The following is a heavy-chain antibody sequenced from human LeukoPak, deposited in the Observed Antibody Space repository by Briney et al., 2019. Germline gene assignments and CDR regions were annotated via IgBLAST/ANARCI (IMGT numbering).Heavy chain of an antibody. V-gene: IGHV4-39*01. Sequence: SQTLSLTCTVSADSISSSSHFWGWIRQPPGNGLEWIGSLYSSGGTYYNPSPKAPVTISEDPSKNQFSLKVNSVTAEDTAVYYCYSTSGGRPHWGQGTLVTVSS. J-gene: IGHJ4*02. CDR3: YSTSGGRPH. CDR1: ADSISSSSHF. CDR2: LYSSGGT. D-gene: IGHD6-13*01.